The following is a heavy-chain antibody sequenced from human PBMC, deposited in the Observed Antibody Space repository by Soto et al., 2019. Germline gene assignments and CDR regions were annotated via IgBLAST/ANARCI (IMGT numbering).Heavy chain of an antibody. Sequence: GGSLRLSCAASGFTFSSYAMSWVRQAPGKGLEWVSAISGSGGSTYYADSVKGRFTISRDNSKNTLYLQMNSLRAEDTAVYYCAKVLGYCSSTSCYAGYYFDYWGQGTLVTVSS. CDR3: AKVLGYCSSTSCYAGYYFDY. J-gene: IGHJ4*02. CDR1: GFTFSSYA. V-gene: IGHV3-23*01. CDR2: ISGSGGST. D-gene: IGHD2-2*01.